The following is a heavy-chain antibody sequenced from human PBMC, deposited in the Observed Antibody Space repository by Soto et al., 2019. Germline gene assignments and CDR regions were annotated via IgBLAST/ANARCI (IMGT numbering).Heavy chain of an antibody. D-gene: IGHD1-7*01. CDR2: ISSSSSTI. J-gene: IGHJ6*02. CDR1: VLTLSRYS. Sequence: PCWPLRCSCTASVLTLSRYSRNWVRQAPGKGLEGVAYISSSSSTIYYADSVKARFTISTDHAKNSLYLQMNSLRDDATAVYYCARVSRQDWNFIYYYYSMDVWGQGTTVTV. CDR3: ARVSRQDWNFIYYYYSMDV. V-gene: IGHV3-48*02.